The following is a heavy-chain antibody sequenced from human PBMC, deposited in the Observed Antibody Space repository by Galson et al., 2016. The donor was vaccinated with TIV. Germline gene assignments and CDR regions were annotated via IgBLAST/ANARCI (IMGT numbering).Heavy chain of an antibody. V-gene: IGHV3-7*01. CDR2: IEEDGSET. CDR3: FIGHYSDS. CDR1: GFAFRSFW. J-gene: IGHJ4*02. Sequence: SLRLSCAASGFAFRSFWMSWVRQAPGKGLEWVANIEEDGSETYYVDSVKGRFTISRDNAKNSLHLQMNSLRAEDTAVYYCFIGHYSDSWGQGTLVTVSP. D-gene: IGHD3-16*02.